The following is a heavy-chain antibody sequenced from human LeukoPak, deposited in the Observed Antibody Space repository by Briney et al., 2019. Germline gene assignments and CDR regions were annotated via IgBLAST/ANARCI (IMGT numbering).Heavy chain of an antibody. CDR2: IIHIFGTA. J-gene: IGHJ4*02. V-gene: IGHV1-69*05. D-gene: IGHD3-22*01. Sequence: SVKVSCKASGGTFSSYAISWVRQAPGQGLEWMGGIIHIFGTANYAQKFQGRVTITTDESTSTAYMELSSPRSEDTAVYYCAIDSSGYYSRGYFDYWGQGTLVTVSS. CDR1: GGTFSSYA. CDR3: AIDSSGYYSRGYFDY.